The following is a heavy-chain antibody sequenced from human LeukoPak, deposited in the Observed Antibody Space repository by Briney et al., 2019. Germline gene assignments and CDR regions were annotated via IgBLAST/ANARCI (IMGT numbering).Heavy chain of an antibody. Sequence: GGSLRLSCAASGFTFSSYSMNWVRQAPGKGLEWVSSISSSSSYIYYADSVKGRFTISRDNAKNSLYLQMNSLRAEDTAVYYCARDLFEMATILPGYWGQGTLVTVSS. J-gene: IGHJ4*02. V-gene: IGHV3-21*01. CDR3: ARDLFEMATILPGY. CDR1: GFTFSSYS. CDR2: ISSSSSYI. D-gene: IGHD5-24*01.